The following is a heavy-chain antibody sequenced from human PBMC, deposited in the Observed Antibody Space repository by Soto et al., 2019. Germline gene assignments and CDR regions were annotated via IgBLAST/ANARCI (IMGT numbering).Heavy chain of an antibody. J-gene: IGHJ4*02. CDR2: IAYSGST. CDR3: ARDHGGYFDY. D-gene: IGHD3-22*01. CDR1: SDSISGYY. Sequence: PSETLSLTCTVSSDSISGYYWSWIRQSPGKGLEWIGYIAYSGSTHYNPSLKSRVTISVDTSKNQFSLRLSSVTAAETAMYYCARDHGGYFDYWGQGILVTVSP. V-gene: IGHV4-59*01.